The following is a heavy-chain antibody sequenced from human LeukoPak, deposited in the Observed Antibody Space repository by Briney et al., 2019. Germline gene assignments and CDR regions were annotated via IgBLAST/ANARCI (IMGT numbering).Heavy chain of an antibody. CDR2: IYSGGST. CDR3: ARGTTVTYWYFDL. Sequence: PGGSLRLSCAASGFTVSSNYMSWVRQAPGKGLEWVSVIYSGGSTYYADSVKGRFTISRDNSKNTLYLQMNSLRAEDTAVYYCARGTTVTYWYFDLWGRGTLVTVSS. V-gene: IGHV3-66*01. CDR1: GFTVSSNY. D-gene: IGHD4-17*01. J-gene: IGHJ2*01.